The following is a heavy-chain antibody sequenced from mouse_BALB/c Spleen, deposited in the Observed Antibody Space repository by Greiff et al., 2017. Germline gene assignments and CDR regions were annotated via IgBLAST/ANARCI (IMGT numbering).Heavy chain of an antibody. V-gene: IGHV1-9*01. Sequence: QVQLQQSGAELMKPGASVKISCKATGYTFSSYWIEWVKQRPGHGLEWIGEILPGSGSTNYNEKFKGKATFTADTSSNTAYMQLSSLTSEDSAVYYCERRVYYGSSYWYFDVWGAGTTVTVSS. D-gene: IGHD1-1*01. J-gene: IGHJ1*01. CDR2: ILPGSGST. CDR1: GYTFSSYW. CDR3: ERRVYYGSSYWYFDV.